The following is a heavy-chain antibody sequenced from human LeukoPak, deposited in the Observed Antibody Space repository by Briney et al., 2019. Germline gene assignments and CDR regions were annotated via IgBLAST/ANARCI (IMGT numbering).Heavy chain of an antibody. J-gene: IGHJ6*02. Sequence: GASVKVSCKASGYTFTSYYMHWVRQAPGQGLEWMGIINPSGGSTNYAQKFQGRVTMTRDTSTSTVYMELSSLRSEDTAVYYCARGPDIVVVPAANGMDVWGQGTTVTVSS. CDR2: INPSGGST. D-gene: IGHD2-2*01. CDR3: ARGPDIVVVPAANGMDV. CDR1: GYTFTSYY. V-gene: IGHV1-46*01.